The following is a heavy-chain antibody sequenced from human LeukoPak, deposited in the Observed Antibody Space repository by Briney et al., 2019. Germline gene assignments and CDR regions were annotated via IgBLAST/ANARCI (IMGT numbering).Heavy chain of an antibody. CDR1: GGTFSSYA. D-gene: IGHD2-21*02. J-gene: IGHJ2*01. V-gene: IGHV1-69*05. Sequence: GASVKVSCKASGGTFSSYAISWVRQAPGQGLEWMGRIIPIFGTANYAQKFQGRVTITTDESTSTAYMELSSLRFEDTAVYYCARVVVTEIEYSYFDLWGRGTLVTVSS. CDR3: ARVVVTEIEYSYFDL. CDR2: IIPIFGTA.